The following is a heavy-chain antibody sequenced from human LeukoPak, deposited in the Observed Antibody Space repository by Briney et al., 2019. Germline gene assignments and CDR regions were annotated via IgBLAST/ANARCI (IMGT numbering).Heavy chain of an antibody. J-gene: IGHJ4*02. CDR1: RFTFSSYN. CDR3: ARSSTLDY. CDR2: ISSSSTFI. Sequence: GGSLRLSCAASRFTFSSYNMNWVRQAPGKGLEWVSSISSSSTFIYYADSVKGRFTISRDNAKNSLYLQMNSLRAEDTAVYYCARSSTLDYWGQGTLVTVSS. V-gene: IGHV3-21*01. D-gene: IGHD6-13*01.